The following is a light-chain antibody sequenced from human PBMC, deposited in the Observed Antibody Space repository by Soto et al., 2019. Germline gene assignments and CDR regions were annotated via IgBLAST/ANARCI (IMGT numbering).Light chain of an antibody. J-gene: IGKJ2*01. CDR3: QQYNNYPST. CDR1: QSITSW. Sequence: DIQVTQSPSTLSASVGDRVTITCRASQSITSWLAWYQQKPGKAPKLLIYKASSLESGVQSRFGGSGPGSDFNLTISSLQTNDVAKDDCQQYNNYPSTSGKGTKFDI. V-gene: IGKV1-5*03. CDR2: KAS.